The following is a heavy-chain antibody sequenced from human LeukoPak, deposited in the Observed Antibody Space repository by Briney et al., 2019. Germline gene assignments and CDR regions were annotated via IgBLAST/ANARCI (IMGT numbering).Heavy chain of an antibody. Sequence: GGSLRLSCSASGFTFGSYWMNWVRQAPGKGPEWVANIKQDGSEINYVDSVKGRFIISRDNAKNSLYLQMNSLRVDDTAVYYCAGGSGWITGDWGLGTLVTVSS. CDR1: GFTFGSYW. CDR2: IKQDGSEI. J-gene: IGHJ4*01. V-gene: IGHV3-7*03. D-gene: IGHD1-14*01. CDR3: AGGSGWITGD.